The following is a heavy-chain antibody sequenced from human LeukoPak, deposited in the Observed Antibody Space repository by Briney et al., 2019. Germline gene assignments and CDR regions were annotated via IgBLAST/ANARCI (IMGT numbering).Heavy chain of an antibody. CDR3: ARRSDYRFDP. Sequence: GGSLRLSCAASGFTFCSYSMNWVRRAPGKGLEWVSSISSSSSYIYYADSVKGRFTISRDNAKNSLYLQMNSLRAEDTAVYYCARRSDYRFDPWGQGTLVTVSS. D-gene: IGHD4/OR15-4a*01. CDR2: ISSSSSYI. V-gene: IGHV3-21*01. CDR1: GFTFCSYS. J-gene: IGHJ5*02.